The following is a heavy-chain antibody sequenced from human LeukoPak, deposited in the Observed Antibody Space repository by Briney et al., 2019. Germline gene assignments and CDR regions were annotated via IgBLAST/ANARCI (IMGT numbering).Heavy chain of an antibody. CDR1: GFIFSHHG. V-gene: IGHV3-23*01. CDR3: ARSPNPGTTVTTVGH. J-gene: IGHJ4*02. D-gene: IGHD4-17*01. CDR2: IRADAVTT. Sequence: HPGGSLRLSCATSGFIFSHHGMNWVRQAPGKGLEWVSGIRADAVTTYYADSVKGRFIISRDNSKNSLYLQMNSLRAEDTAVYYCARSPNPGTTVTTVGHWGQGTLVTVSS.